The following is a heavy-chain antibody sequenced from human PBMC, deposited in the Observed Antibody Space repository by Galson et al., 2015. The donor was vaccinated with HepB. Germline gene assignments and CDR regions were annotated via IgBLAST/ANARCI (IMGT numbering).Heavy chain of an antibody. CDR3: AREEYGSGWYGSVMGNWFDP. Sequence: SLRLSCAGSGFTFSAYALHWVRQAPGRGLEWVAGISNDGSSKYYADSVKGRFTISRANSRNTIYLHMNSLRVEDTAIYYCAREEYGSGWYGSVMGNWFDPWGQGTLVTVSS. CDR2: ISNDGSSK. V-gene: IGHV3-30*04. J-gene: IGHJ5*02. CDR1: GFTFSAYA. D-gene: IGHD6-19*01.